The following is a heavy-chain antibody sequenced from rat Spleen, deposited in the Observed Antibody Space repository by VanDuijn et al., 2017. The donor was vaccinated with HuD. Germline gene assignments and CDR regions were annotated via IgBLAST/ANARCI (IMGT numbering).Heavy chain of an antibody. Sequence: QVQLKESGPGLVQPSETLSLICTVSGFSLTTYSVSWVRQPSGKGPEWMGRVWYDGDTAYNSALKSRLSVSRDTSKNQVFLKMNSLQTDDTATYYCARGAGYVLDAWGQGASVTVSS. CDR3: ARGAGYVLDA. CDR1: GFSLTTYS. D-gene: IGHD1-4*01. J-gene: IGHJ4*01. CDR2: VWYDGDT. V-gene: IGHV2-34*01.